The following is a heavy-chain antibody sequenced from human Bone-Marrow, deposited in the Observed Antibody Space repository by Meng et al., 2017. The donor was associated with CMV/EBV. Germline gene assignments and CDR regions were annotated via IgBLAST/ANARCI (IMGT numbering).Heavy chain of an antibody. CDR2: IYWDDDK. D-gene: IGHD6-6*01. CDR1: GFSLSTSGVG. Sequence: QITLKESCPTLVKPKQTLPLTCTFSGFSLSTSGVGVGWIRQPPGKALEWLALIYWDDDKRYSPSLKSRLTITKDTSKNQVVLTMTNMDPVDTATYYCAHILEYSSSSVGLWDYWGQGTLVTVSS. J-gene: IGHJ4*02. V-gene: IGHV2-5*02. CDR3: AHILEYSSSSVGLWDY.